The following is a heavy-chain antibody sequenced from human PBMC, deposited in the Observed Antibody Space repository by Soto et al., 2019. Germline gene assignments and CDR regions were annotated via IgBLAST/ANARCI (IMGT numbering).Heavy chain of an antibody. CDR3: ARYIAVAGIYYFDY. CDR1: GGSFSGYY. D-gene: IGHD6-19*01. V-gene: IGHV4-59*01. Sequence: SETLSLTCAVYGGSFSGYYWSWIRQPPGKGLEWIGYIYYSGSTNYNPSLKSRVTISVDTSKNQFSLKLSSVTAADTAVYYCARYIAVAGIYYFDYWGQGTLVTVSS. CDR2: IYYSGST. J-gene: IGHJ4*02.